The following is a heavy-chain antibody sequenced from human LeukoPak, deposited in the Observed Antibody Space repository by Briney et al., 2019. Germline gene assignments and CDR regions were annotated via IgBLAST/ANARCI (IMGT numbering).Heavy chain of an antibody. V-gene: IGHV3-53*01. CDR1: GFTVSSNY. D-gene: IGHD3-10*01. CDR3: ARGIYYGSGSYNGY. Sequence: PGGSLRLSCAASGFTVSSNYMSWVRQAPGKGLEWVSVIYSGGSTYYADSVKGRFTISRDNSKNTLYLQMNSLRAEDTAVYYCARGIYYGSGSYNGYWGQGTLVTVSS. J-gene: IGHJ4*02. CDR2: IYSGGST.